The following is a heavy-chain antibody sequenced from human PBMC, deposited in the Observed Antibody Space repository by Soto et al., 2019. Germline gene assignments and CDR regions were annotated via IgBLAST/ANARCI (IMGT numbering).Heavy chain of an antibody. V-gene: IGHV4-59*12. J-gene: IGHJ4*02. D-gene: IGHD2-15*01. CDR1: GAFLNNFF. CDR3: VRGNCPGGSCELGPAFDY. Sequence: PSETLSLTCTVSGAFLNNFFWSWIRQTPGKGLEWIGYVSQGGAAAYLAEGETTGYNPSLESRMTINADTSKNQFSLQLNSVTPEDTAVYYCVRGNCPGGSCELGPAFDYWGRGTLVTVSS. CDR2: VSQGGAAAYLAEGETT.